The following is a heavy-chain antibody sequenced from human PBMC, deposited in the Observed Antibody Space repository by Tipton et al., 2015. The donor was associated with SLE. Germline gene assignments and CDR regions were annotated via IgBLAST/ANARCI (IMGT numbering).Heavy chain of an antibody. J-gene: IGHJ5*02. CDR1: GGSISSSSTYY. CDR2: IYYIVTT. Sequence: TLSLTCTVAGGSISSSSTYYWGWIRQPPGKGLEWIGSIYYIVTTHYNPSLKSRVTISADPSKNQRPLSLTAVTAADTAVYYCARGGASSKWLDPWGQGTLVTVSA. CDR3: ARGGASSKWLDP. V-gene: IGHV4-39*06. D-gene: IGHD6-6*01.